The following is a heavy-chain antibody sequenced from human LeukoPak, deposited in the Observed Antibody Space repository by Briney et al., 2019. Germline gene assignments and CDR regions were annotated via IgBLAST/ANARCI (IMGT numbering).Heavy chain of an antibody. J-gene: IGHJ5*02. CDR1: GGSISTYY. D-gene: IGHD4-11*01. CDR2: IYYSGST. V-gene: IGHV4-59*01. CDR3: AREGVTHNWFDP. Sequence: SETPSLTCTVSGGSISTYYWSWIRQPPGKGLEWIGYIYYSGSTNYKPSLKSRVTMSVDTSKNQFSLKLSSVTAADTAVYYCAREGVTHNWFDPWGQGTLVTVSS.